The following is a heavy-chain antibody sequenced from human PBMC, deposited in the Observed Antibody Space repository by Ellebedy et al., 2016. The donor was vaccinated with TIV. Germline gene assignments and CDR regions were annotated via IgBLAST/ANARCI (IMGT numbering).Heavy chain of an antibody. D-gene: IGHD6-19*01. CDR3: ARNSGWTIDY. J-gene: IGHJ4*02. CDR1: GFAFSDHW. CDR2: LKPDGSED. Sequence: GESLKISCAASGFAFSDHWMSWVRQTPGKGLEWVANLKPDGSEDYYGGSMNRRFTVSRDNAKSSLYLQMNSLSAEDTAVYYCARNSGWTIDYWGLGTLVTVSS. V-gene: IGHV3-7*03.